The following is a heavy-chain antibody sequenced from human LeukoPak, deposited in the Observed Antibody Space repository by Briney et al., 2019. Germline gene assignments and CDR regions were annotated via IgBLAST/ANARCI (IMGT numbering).Heavy chain of an antibody. CDR3: ARETKERFFAHY. Sequence: SETLSLTCAVYGGSFSGYYWSWIRQPPGKGLEWIGEINHSGSTNYNPSLKSRVTISVDTSKNQFSLKLSSVTAADTAVYYCARETKERFFAHYWGQGTLVTVSS. J-gene: IGHJ4*02. CDR1: GGSFSGYY. V-gene: IGHV4-34*01. D-gene: IGHD3-3*01. CDR2: INHSGST.